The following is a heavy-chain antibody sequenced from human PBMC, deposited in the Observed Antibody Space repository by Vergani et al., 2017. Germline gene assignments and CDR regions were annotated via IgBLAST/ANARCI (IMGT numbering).Heavy chain of an antibody. J-gene: IGHJ4*02. V-gene: IGHV4-39*01. CDR2: VIYSGNT. Sequence: QLQLQESGPGLVKPSETLSLTCSVSGASIDRSNNYWGWIRQPPGKGLEWSGSVIYSGNTHYDPSLKSRVTISIDMSKTQFSLKLNSVTAADTAVYYCARRTYYDFRFHFWVQGILVTVSS. D-gene: IGHD3-3*01. CDR1: GASIDRSNNY. CDR3: ARRTYYDFRFHF.